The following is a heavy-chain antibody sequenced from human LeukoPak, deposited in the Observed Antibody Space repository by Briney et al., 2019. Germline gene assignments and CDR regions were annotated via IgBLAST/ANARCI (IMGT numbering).Heavy chain of an antibody. CDR1: GGSISSSY. Sequence: SETLSLTCTISGGSISSSYWTWIRQPPGKGLEWIGYIYYSGSTNYHPSLKSRVTISVDTSKNQFSLKLTSVTAADTAVYYCAREGYRFVPGDYWGQGILVTVSS. V-gene: IGHV4-59*12. CDR3: AREGYRFVPGDY. J-gene: IGHJ4*02. D-gene: IGHD5-18*01. CDR2: IYYSGST.